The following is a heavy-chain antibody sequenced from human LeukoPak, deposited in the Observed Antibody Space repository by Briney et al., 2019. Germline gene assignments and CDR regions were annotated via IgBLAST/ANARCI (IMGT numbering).Heavy chain of an antibody. V-gene: IGHV4-30-4*01. D-gene: IGHD2-15*01. Sequence: SQTLSLTCTVSGASVSSTEYYWSWVRQPPGKGLEWIGYIFHGRTFYSPSLKSRAAISVDTSKNQFTLRLTSVTAADTAVYYCARGRLGYCSGGSCRPFFDYWGQGTLVTVSS. CDR3: ARGRLGYCSGGSCRPFFDY. J-gene: IGHJ4*02. CDR2: IFHGRT. CDR1: GASVSSTEYY.